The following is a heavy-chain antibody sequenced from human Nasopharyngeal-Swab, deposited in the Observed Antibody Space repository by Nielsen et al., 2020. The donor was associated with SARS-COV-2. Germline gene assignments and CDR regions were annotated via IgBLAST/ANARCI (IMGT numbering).Heavy chain of an antibody. D-gene: IGHD3-3*01. CDR3: AKEESSYDFWSGYVTNYYYNGMDV. CDR1: GFTFDDYG. CDR2: INWNGGST. J-gene: IGHJ6*02. Sequence: GESLKISCAASGFTFDDYGMSWVRQAPGKGLEWVSGINWNGGSTGYADSVKGRFTISRDNAKNSLYLQMNSLRAEDTAVYYCAKEESSYDFWSGYVTNYYYNGMDVWGQGTTVTVSS. V-gene: IGHV3-20*04.